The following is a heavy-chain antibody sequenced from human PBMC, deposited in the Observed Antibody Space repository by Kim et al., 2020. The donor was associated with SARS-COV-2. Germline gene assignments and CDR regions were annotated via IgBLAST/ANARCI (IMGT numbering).Heavy chain of an antibody. CDR3: ARAGSDYDFYYNYAMDV. D-gene: IGHD4-17*01. CDR2: MSYNGVNK. Sequence: GESLRLSCAASGFTFSSYAMYWVRQPPGKGLQWVAVMSYNGVNKYYADSVKGRFTISRDNSKSTLYLQMNTLRGEDTAVYYCARAGSDYDFYYNYAMDVWGQGSTVTVSS. J-gene: IGHJ6*02. V-gene: IGHV3-30-3*01. CDR1: GFTFSSYA.